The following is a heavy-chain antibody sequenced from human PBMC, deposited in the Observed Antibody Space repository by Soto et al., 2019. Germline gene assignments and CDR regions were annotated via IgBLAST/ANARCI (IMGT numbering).Heavy chain of an antibody. CDR3: ARDRVRYCSSTSCYFFDP. CDR1: GYAFTSYG. CDR2: ISAYNGNT. Sequence: ASVKVSCKASGYAFTSYGISWVRQAPGQGLEWMGWISAYNGNTNYAQKLQGRVTMTTDTSTSTAYMELRSLRSDDTAVYYCARDRVRYCSSTSCYFFDPWGQGTLATVSS. D-gene: IGHD2-2*01. J-gene: IGHJ5*02. V-gene: IGHV1-18*01.